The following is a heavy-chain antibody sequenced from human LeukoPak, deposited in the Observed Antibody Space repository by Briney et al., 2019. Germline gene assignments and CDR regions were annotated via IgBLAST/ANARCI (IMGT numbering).Heavy chain of an antibody. V-gene: IGHV4-39*01. CDR2: IYYSGNT. D-gene: IGHD6-13*01. CDR3: ARRHSSSWSTFDY. Sequence: PSETLSLTCTVSGGSISSSSYYWGWIRQPPGKGLEWIGSIYYSGNTYYNPSLKSRVTISVYTSKNQFSLKLSYVPAADTAVYYCARRHSSSWSTFDYWGQGTLVTVSS. J-gene: IGHJ4*02. CDR1: GGSISSSSYY.